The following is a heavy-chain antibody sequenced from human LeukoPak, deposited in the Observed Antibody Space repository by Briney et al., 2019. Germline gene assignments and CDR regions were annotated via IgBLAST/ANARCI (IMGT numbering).Heavy chain of an antibody. Sequence: ASVKVSCKASGYTFTSYYMHWVRQAPGQGLEWMGIINPSGGSTSYAQKFQGRVTMTRDMSTSTVYMELSSLRSEDTDVYYCARYPGIAAAGKGNWFDPWGQGTLVTVSS. V-gene: IGHV1-46*01. CDR3: ARYPGIAAAGKGNWFDP. CDR1: GYTFTSYY. D-gene: IGHD6-13*01. J-gene: IGHJ5*02. CDR2: INPSGGST.